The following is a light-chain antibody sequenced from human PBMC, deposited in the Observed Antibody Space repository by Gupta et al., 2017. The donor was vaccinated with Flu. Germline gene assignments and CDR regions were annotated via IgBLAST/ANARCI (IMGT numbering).Light chain of an antibody. V-gene: IGKV3-20*01. J-gene: IGKJ2*01. CDR2: DAS. Sequence: EIVLTQSPGTLSLSPGERATLSCRASQSVSSSNLAWYQQKPGQAPRLLIYDASSRATGIPDRFSGSGSGTDFTLTISRREPEDFAVYYCQQEDNSPRTFGQGTKLDIK. CDR3: QQEDNSPRT. CDR1: QSVSSSN.